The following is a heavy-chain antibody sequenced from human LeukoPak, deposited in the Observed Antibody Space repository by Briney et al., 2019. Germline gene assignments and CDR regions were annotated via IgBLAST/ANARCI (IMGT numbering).Heavy chain of an antibody. CDR1: GYTFTSYG. D-gene: IGHD3-10*01. CDR3: ARDDPTMVRGVLDP. J-gene: IGHJ5*02. Sequence: ASVKVSCKASGYTFTSYGISWVRQAPGQGLEWMGWISAYNGNTNYAQKLQGRVTMTRDTSISTAYMELSRLRSDDTAVYYCARDDPTMVRGVLDPWGQGTLVTVSS. V-gene: IGHV1-18*01. CDR2: ISAYNGNT.